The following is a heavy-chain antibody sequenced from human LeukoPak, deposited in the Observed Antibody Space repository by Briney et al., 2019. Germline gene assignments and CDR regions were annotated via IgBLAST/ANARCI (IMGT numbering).Heavy chain of an antibody. J-gene: IGHJ4*02. Sequence: GGSLRLSRAASGFTFSSYAMSWVRQAPGKGLEWVSAISGSGGSTYYADSVKGRFTISRDNSKNTLYLQMNSLRAEDTAVYYCAKDSGRFLEWLNYFDYWGQGTLVTVSS. CDR3: AKDSGRFLEWLNYFDY. CDR1: GFTFSSYA. V-gene: IGHV3-23*01. CDR2: ISGSGGST. D-gene: IGHD3-3*01.